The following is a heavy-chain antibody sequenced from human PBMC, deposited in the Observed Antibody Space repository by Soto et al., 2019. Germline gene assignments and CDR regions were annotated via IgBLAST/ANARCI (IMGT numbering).Heavy chain of an antibody. CDR3: AAYYYYMDV. Sequence: SETLSLTCTVSGGSISSYYWSWIRQPPGKGLEWIGYIYYSGSTNYNPSLKSRVTISVDTSKNQFSLKLSSVTAADTAVYYCAAYYYYMDVWGKGTKVTVSS. V-gene: IGHV4-59*01. CDR2: IYYSGST. J-gene: IGHJ6*03. CDR1: GGSISSYY.